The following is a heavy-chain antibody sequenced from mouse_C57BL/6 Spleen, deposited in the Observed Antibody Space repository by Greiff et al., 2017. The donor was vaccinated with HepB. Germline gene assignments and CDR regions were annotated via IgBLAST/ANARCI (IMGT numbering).Heavy chain of an antibody. V-gene: IGHV1-39*01. CDR3: ARSKATVVAREDYYAMDY. CDR2: INPNYGTT. CDR1: GYSFTDYN. J-gene: IGHJ4*01. D-gene: IGHD1-1*01. Sequence: EVQLQQSGPELVKPGASVKISCKASGYSFTDYNMNWVKQSNGKSLEWIGVINPNYGTTSYNQKFKGKATLTVDQSSSTAYMQLNSLTSEDSAVYYCARSKATVVAREDYYAMDYWGQGTSVTVSS.